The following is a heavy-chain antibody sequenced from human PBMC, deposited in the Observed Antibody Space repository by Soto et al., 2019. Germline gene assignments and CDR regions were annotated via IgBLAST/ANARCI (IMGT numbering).Heavy chain of an antibody. D-gene: IGHD4-17*01. CDR2: IISILGIA. Sequence: QVQLVQSGAEVKTPGSSVKVSCQASGGTFSSYTISWVRQAPGQGLEWMGRIISILGIANYAQKFQGRVTITADQSTSPDYMELSSLRSEDTAVYYCATTTVTTFSNTGCDYWGQGTLVTVSS. CDR3: ATTTVTTFSNTGCDY. CDR1: GGTFSSYT. J-gene: IGHJ4*02. V-gene: IGHV1-69*02.